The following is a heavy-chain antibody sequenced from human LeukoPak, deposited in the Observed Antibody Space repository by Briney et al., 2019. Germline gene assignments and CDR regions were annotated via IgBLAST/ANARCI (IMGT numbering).Heavy chain of an antibody. D-gene: IGHD1-20*01. J-gene: IGHJ4*02. Sequence: ASVKVSCKASGGTFSSYGISWVRQAPGQGLEWMGWISAYNGNTIYAQKLQGRVTMTTDTSTSTAYMELRSLRSDDTAAYYCARVGLREYNWNDGEDYWGQGTLVTVSS. CDR2: ISAYNGNT. CDR3: ARVGLREYNWNDGEDY. CDR1: GGTFSSYG. V-gene: IGHV1-18*01.